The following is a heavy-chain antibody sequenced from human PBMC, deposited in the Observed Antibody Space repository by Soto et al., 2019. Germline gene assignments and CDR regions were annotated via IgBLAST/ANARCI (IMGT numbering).Heavy chain of an antibody. D-gene: IGHD2-2*01. V-gene: IGHV1-69*13. CDR1: GGTFSSYA. Sequence: SVKASCKASGGTFSSYAMSWVRQAPGQGLEWMGGIIPIFGTANYAQKFQGRVTITADESTSTAYMELSSLRSEDTAVYYCAREGYCSSTSCWQRSDAFDIWGQGTMVTVSS. CDR3: AREGYCSSTSCWQRSDAFDI. CDR2: IIPIFGTA. J-gene: IGHJ3*02.